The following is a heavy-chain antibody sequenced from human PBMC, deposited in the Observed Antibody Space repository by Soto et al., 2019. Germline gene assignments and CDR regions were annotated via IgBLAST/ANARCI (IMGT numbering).Heavy chain of an antibody. Sequence: SETLSLTCAVEGGSLSGYSWSWIRQSPGKGLEWIGEINHFGSTSYNPSLKSRVTLLVDTSKRQFSLKLSSVTAADTAVYYCARASQMVINPYYYPMDVWGKGPRSPSPQ. J-gene: IGHJ6*01. V-gene: IGHV4-34*01. CDR1: GGSLSGYS. CDR2: INHFGST. CDR3: ARASQMVINPYYYPMDV. D-gene: IGHD3-22*01.